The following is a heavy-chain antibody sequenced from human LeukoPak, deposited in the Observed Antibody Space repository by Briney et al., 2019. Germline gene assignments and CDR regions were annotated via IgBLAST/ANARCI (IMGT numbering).Heavy chain of an antibody. CDR3: ARDQVERAYSGYPIDY. D-gene: IGHD5-12*01. J-gene: IGHJ4*02. CDR1: GFTFSSYG. Sequence: GGSLRLACAPSGFTFSSYGMHWVRQAPGKGLEWVAVIWYDGSNKYYADSVKGRFTISRDSSKNTLYLQMNSLRAEDTAMYYCARDQVERAYSGYPIDYWGQGTLVTVSS. CDR2: IWYDGSNK. V-gene: IGHV3-33*01.